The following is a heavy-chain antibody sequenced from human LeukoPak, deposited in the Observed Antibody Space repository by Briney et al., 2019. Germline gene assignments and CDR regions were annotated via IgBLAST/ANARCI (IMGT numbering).Heavy chain of an antibody. CDR2: IYPGDSDT. Sequence: EESLKISCKGSGYMYTSYWIGWVRQMPGKGLEWMGIIYPGDSDTTYSPSFQGQVTISADKSISTAYLQWSSLKASDTAMYYCARGSGWYYFDYWGQGTLVTVSS. J-gene: IGHJ4*02. V-gene: IGHV5-51*01. CDR1: GYMYTSYW. D-gene: IGHD6-19*01. CDR3: ARGSGWYYFDY.